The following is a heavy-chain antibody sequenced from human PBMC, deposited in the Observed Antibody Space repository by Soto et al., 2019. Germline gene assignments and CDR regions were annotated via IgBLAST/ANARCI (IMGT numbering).Heavy chain of an antibody. V-gene: IGHV4-34*01. D-gene: IGHD6-19*01. Sequence: PSETLSLTCAVYGGSFSGYYWSWIRQPPGKGLEWIGEINHSGSTNYNPSLKSRVTISVDTSKNQFSLKLSSVTAADTAVYYCARGQYVVAGPSFQHWGQGTLVTVSS. CDR1: GGSFSGYY. CDR2: INHSGST. J-gene: IGHJ1*01. CDR3: ARGQYVVAGPSFQH.